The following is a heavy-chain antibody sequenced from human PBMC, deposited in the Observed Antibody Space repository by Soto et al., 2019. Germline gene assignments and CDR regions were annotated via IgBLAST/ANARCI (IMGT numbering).Heavy chain of an antibody. D-gene: IGHD2-15*01. CDR2: INAGNGNT. CDR1: GYTFTSYA. Sequence: GASVKVSCKASGYTFTSYAMHWVRQAPGQRLEWMGWINAGNGNTKYSQKFQGRVTITRDTSASTAYMELSSLRSEDTAVYYCASSSMVARQDNWFDPRGQGTLVTVSS. CDR3: ASSSMVARQDNWFDP. V-gene: IGHV1-3*01. J-gene: IGHJ5*02.